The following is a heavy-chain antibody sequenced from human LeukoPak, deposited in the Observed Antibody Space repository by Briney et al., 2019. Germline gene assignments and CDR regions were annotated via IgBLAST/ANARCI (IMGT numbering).Heavy chain of an antibody. CDR3: AKVGSSSLAPYFDY. V-gene: IGHV3-43D*03. CDR2: ISWDGGST. D-gene: IGHD6-6*01. Sequence: GGSLRLSCAASGFTFDDYAMHWVRQAPGKGLEWVSLISWDGGSTYYADSVKGRFTISRDNSKNSLYLQMNSLRAEDTALYYCAKVGSSSLAPYFDYWGQGTLVTVSS. CDR1: GFTFDDYA. J-gene: IGHJ4*02.